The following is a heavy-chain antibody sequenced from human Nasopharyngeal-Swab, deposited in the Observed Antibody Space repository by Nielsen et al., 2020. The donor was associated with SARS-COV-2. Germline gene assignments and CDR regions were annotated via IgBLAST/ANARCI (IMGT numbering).Heavy chain of an antibody. CDR1: GGTFSSYA. D-gene: IGHD5-12*01. CDR3: ARGDYDLHLDH. V-gene: IGHV1-69*13. CDR2: IIPMFGST. Sequence: SVKVSCKPSGGTFSSYAISWMRQAPGQGLEWMGAIIPMFGSTYYAQRFQGRVTVSADESTNTAYIELSSLRPEDTAVYYCARGDYDLHLDHWGQGTRVTVSS. J-gene: IGHJ4*02.